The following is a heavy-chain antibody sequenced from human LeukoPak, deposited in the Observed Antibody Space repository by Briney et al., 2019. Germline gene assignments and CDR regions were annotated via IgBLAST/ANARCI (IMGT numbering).Heavy chain of an antibody. V-gene: IGHV4-30-2*01. J-gene: IGHJ6*03. CDR3: ARSPKLSSYYYYYYMDV. Sequence: PSQTLSLTCTVSGGSISSGGYYWSWIRQPPGKGLEWIGYIYHSGSTYYNPSLKSRVTISVDTSKNQFSLKLSSVTAADTAVYYCARSPKLSSYYYYYYMDVWGKGTTVTVSS. CDR1: GGSISSGGYY. D-gene: IGHD2-2*01. CDR2: IYHSGST.